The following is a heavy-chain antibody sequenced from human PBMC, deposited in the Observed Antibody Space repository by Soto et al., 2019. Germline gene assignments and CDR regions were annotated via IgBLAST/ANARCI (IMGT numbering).Heavy chain of an antibody. V-gene: IGHV4-34*01. D-gene: IGHD1-26*01. CDR2: INHSGST. J-gene: IGHJ6*04. CDR3: ARGKDDSAGDTDYNYYSMDV. CDR1: GGSFCGYY. Sequence: QVQLQQWGAGLLKPSETLSLTCAVYGGSFCGYYWSWIRQPPGKGLEWMGVINHSGSTNYNPSLNRRYTISVDTSKHQFPRKLRPETAAATAVYYSARGKDDSAGDTDYNYYSMDVWGKGTTVTVS.